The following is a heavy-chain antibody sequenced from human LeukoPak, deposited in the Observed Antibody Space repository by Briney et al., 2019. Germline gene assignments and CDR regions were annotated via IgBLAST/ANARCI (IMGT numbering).Heavy chain of an antibody. CDR1: GYTFTGYY. D-gene: IGHD6-13*01. CDR3: ARHSSRLINGYFQH. Sequence: GASVKVSCKASGYTFTGYYMHWVRQAPGQGVEWMGWINPNSGGTNYAQKFQGRVTMTRDTSISTAYMELSRLRSDDTAVYYCARHSSRLINGYFQHWGQGTLVTVSS. J-gene: IGHJ1*01. V-gene: IGHV1-2*02. CDR2: INPNSGGT.